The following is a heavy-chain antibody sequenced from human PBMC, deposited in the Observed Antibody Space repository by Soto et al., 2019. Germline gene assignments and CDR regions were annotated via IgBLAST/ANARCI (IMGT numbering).Heavy chain of an antibody. D-gene: IGHD4-17*01. CDR2: ISGSGGST. J-gene: IGHJ1*01. CDR3: ATYGGNSNPSRYFQH. CDR1: GFTFSSYA. Sequence: GGSLRLSCAASGFTFSSYAMSWVRQAPGKGLEWVSAISGSGGSTYYADSVKGRFTISRDNSKNTLYLQMNSLRAEDTAVYYCATYGGNSNPSRYFQHWGQGTLVTSPQ. V-gene: IGHV3-23*01.